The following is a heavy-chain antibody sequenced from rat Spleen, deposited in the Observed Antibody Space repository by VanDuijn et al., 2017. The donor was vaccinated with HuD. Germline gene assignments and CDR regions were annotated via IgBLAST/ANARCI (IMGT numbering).Heavy chain of an antibody. Sequence: EVQLVESDGGLVQPGRSLKLSCAASGFTFSDYYMAWVRQAPTKGLEWVASISSDGSSTYYRDSVNGRLTISRDNAKNTLYQQMDSLRSEDTATYYCTTDQGRIFAYWGQGTLVTVSS. J-gene: IGHJ3*01. V-gene: IGHV5-20*01. CDR1: GFTFSDYY. CDR3: TTDQGRIFAY. CDR2: ISSDGSST. D-gene: IGHD1-12*02.